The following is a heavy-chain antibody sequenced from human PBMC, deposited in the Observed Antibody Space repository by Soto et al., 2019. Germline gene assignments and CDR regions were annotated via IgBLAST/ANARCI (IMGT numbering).Heavy chain of an antibody. J-gene: IGHJ2*01. V-gene: IGHV3-33*01. Sequence: QVKLVASGGGVVQPGRSLRLSCAASGFVFTTYGMHWVRQAPGKGLEWVGVIWHDGSGTYYADALKGRFTISRDNSKNTLFLQMDSLTVEDTAVYYCVRDPVALRNRVRVGYFNLWGRGTQVTVSS. D-gene: IGHD1-26*01. CDR2: IWHDGSGT. CDR3: VRDPVALRNRVRVGYFNL. CDR1: GFVFTTYG.